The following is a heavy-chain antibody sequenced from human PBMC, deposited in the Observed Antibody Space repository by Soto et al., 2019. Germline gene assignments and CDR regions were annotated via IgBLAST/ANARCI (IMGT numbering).Heavy chain of an antibody. D-gene: IGHD4-4*01. V-gene: IGHV4-59*08. CDR3: SRGSNYDPDAFDI. J-gene: IGHJ3*02. CDR1: GGSISSYY. CDR2: IYYSGST. Sequence: KPSETLSLTCTVSGGSISSYYWSWIRQPPGKGLEWIGYIYYSGSTNYNPSLKSRVTISVDTSKNQFSLKLSPVTAADTAVYYCSRGSNYDPDAFDIWGQGTMVTVSS.